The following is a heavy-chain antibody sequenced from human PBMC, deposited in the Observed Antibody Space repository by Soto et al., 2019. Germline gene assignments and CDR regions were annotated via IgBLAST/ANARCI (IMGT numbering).Heavy chain of an antibody. CDR2: IYTSGTT. CDR1: GGSISNYY. CDR3: ARQTTYSSSWYDY. D-gene: IGHD6-13*01. J-gene: IGHJ5*01. V-gene: IGHV4-4*07. Sequence: ETLSLTCTVSGGSISNYYWTWIRQPAGKGLEWIGRIYTSGTTNYNPSLKSRVTMSVDTSKNQFSLKLSSVTAADTALYYCARQTTYSSSWYDYWGHGTLVAVSS.